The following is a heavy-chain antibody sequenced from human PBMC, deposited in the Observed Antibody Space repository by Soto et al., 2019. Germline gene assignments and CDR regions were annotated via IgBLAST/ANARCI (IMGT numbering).Heavy chain of an antibody. D-gene: IGHD3-10*01. V-gene: IGHV1-69*02. CDR2: IIPILGIA. Sequence: QVQLVQSGAEVKKPGSSVKVSCKASGGTFSSYTISWVRQAPGQGLEWMGRIIPILGIANYAQKFQGRVTITAHKSTSTAYMELSSLRSEDTAVYYCASTMVRGVKGDLDYWGQGTLVTVSS. J-gene: IGHJ4*02. CDR1: GGTFSSYT. CDR3: ASTMVRGVKGDLDY.